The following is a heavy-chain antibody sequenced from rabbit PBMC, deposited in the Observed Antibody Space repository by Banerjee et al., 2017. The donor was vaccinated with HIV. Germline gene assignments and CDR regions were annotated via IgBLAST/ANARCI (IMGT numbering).Heavy chain of an antibody. Sequence: QEQLEESGGDLVKPEGSLTLTCTASGFSFSSSYWICWVRQAPGKGLEWIACIYTGSGSTYYATWANGQFTVSSDTAQNTVDLQMTSLTAADTATYFCARGIDTYDDYVYYFHLWGPGTLVTVS. D-gene: IGHD2-1*01. CDR1: GFSFSSSYW. CDR2: IYTGSGST. J-gene: IGHJ4*01. V-gene: IGHV1S45*01. CDR3: ARGIDTYDDYVYYFHL.